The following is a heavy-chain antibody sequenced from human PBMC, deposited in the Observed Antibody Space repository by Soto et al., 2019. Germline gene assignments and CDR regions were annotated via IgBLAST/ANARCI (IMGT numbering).Heavy chain of an antibody. CDR2: VSPKSGGT. CDR1: GYNFSDYY. J-gene: IGHJ5*02. CDR3: AREISGGGTLNWFDP. D-gene: IGHD2-8*02. V-gene: IGHV1-2*02. Sequence: ASVKVSCKASGYNFSDYYIHWVRQAPGQGLEWLGWVSPKSGGTNYAQKFKGRVTMTRDTSSNTVYMDLSGLKSDDTAVFYCAREISGGGTLNWFDPWGQGTLVTVS.